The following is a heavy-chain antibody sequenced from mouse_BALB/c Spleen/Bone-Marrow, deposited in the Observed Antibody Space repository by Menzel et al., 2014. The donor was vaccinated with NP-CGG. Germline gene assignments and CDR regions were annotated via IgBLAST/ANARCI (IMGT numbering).Heavy chain of an antibody. CDR3: AREVYGSWLAY. D-gene: IGHD2-2*01. J-gene: IGHJ3*01. Sequence: VQLQQSGAELATPGASVKMSCKASGYTFTYYTMYWVKQRPGQGLEWMGYINPNSDYTNYNQKFKDKARLTADKSSSTAYMQLSSLTSEDTAVYYCAREVYGSWLAYWGQGTLVTVSA. CDR1: GYTFTYYT. V-gene: IGHV1-4*01. CDR2: INPNSDYT.